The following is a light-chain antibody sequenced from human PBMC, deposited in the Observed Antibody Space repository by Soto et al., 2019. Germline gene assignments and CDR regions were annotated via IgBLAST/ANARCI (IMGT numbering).Light chain of an antibody. CDR2: GPS. V-gene: IGKV3D-15*01. CDR3: QQYNKWPLT. CDR1: QSVSSN. Sequence: EVVMTQSPATLSVSPGETATLSCRASQSVSSNVAWFQQKPGQVPRLLIYGPSTRATGIPANFSGSGSGTEFPLTIHYVQSEDFAVYYCQQYNKWPLTFGGGTKVEIK. J-gene: IGKJ4*01.